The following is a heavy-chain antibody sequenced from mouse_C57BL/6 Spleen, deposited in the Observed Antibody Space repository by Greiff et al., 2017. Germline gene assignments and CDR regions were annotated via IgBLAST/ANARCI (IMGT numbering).Heavy chain of an antibody. J-gene: IGHJ2*01. CDR1: GYTFTSYW. D-gene: IGHD4-1*02. V-gene: IGHV1-69*01. CDR2: IDPSDSYT. Sequence: VQLQQPGAELVMPGASVKLSCKASGYTFTSYWMHWVKQRPGQGLEWIGEIDPSDSYTNYNQKFKGKSTLTVDKSSSTAYMQLSSLTSEDSAVYYCARAQLGRGFDYWGQGTTLTVSS. CDR3: ARAQLGRGFDY.